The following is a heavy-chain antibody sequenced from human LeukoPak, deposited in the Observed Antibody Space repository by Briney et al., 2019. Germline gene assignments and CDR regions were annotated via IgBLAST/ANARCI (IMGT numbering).Heavy chain of an antibody. CDR2: IDYDGTTM. V-gene: IGHV3-74*01. J-gene: IGHJ4*02. CDR3: ARNNWGIDY. CDR1: GFTFSSHF. D-gene: IGHD7-27*01. Sequence: GGSLRLSCAASGFTFSSHFMHWVRQVPGGGLGWVSRIDYDGTTMVYADSVRGRFTISRDNVNNMLYLQMNSLREDDTAVYYCARNNWGIDYWGQGTMVTVSS.